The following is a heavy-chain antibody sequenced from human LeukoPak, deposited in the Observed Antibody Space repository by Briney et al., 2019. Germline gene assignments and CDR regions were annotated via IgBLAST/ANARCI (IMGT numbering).Heavy chain of an antibody. D-gene: IGHD5-18*01. CDR3: APRGDIEHSYGYGKWFDP. CDR1: GGSFSGYY. Sequence: SETLSLTCPVYGGSFSGYYWSWIRRPPGKGLEWIGEINHSRSTNYNASLRSRVTISVDTSKNQFSLRLSSVTAADTAVYYCAPRGDIEHSYGYGKWFDPWGQGTRVTVSS. CDR2: INHSRST. J-gene: IGHJ5*02. V-gene: IGHV4-34*01.